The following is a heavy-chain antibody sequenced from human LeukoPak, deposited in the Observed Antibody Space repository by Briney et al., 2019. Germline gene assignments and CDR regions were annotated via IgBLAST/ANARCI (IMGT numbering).Heavy chain of an antibody. D-gene: IGHD6-13*01. CDR1: GGSFSGYY. CDR3: ARRYSSYVFDY. J-gene: IGHJ4*02. CDR2: INHSGGT. V-gene: IGHV4-34*01. Sequence: SETLSLTCAVYGGSFSGYYWSWIRQPPGKGLEWIGEINHSGGTNYNPSLKSRVTISVDTSKNQFSLKLSSVTAADTAVYYCARRYSSYVFDYWGQGTLVTVSS.